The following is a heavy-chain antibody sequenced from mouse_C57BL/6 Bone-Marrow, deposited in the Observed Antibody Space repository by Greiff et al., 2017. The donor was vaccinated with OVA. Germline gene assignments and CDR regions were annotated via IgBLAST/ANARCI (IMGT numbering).Heavy chain of an antibody. CDR2: IDPEDGET. V-gene: IGHV14-2*01. D-gene: IGHD3-2*02. J-gene: IGHJ2*01. CDR3: ASRGQLRLDY. Sequence: EVQLQQSGAELVKPGASVKLSCTASGFNIKDYYMHWVKQRTEQGLEWIGRIDPEDGETKYAPKFPGKATITADTSSNTAYLQLSSLTSEDTAVDYGASRGQLRLDYWGQGTTLTVSS. CDR1: GFNIKDYY.